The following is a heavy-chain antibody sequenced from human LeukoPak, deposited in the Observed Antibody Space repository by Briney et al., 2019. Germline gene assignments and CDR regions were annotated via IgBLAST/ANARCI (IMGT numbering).Heavy chain of an antibody. CDR2: ISGGGEST. CDR1: GFTFSTYA. Sequence: GGSLRLSCAASGFTFSTYAMSWVRQAPGKGLEWVSTISGGGESTDYADSVKGRFTIARDNSRNMLFLQMSSLRAEDTAVYYCASPSYYYDSSGYEVDFWGQGTLVTVSS. V-gene: IGHV3-23*01. D-gene: IGHD3-22*01. J-gene: IGHJ4*02. CDR3: ASPSYYYDSSGYEVDF.